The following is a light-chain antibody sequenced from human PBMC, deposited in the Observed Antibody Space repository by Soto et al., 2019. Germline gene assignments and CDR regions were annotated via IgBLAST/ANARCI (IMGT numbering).Light chain of an antibody. CDR1: QSVGSK. V-gene: IGKV3-15*01. CDR3: QQYEKWPPTT. Sequence: EILMTQSPATLAASPGERATLSCRASQSVGSKLAWYQQKPGQPPRLVMFDASIRATGVPARFSGGGSGTEFTLTISRPQSEDFALYYCQQYEKWPPTTFGQGTKVEIK. CDR2: DAS. J-gene: IGKJ1*01.